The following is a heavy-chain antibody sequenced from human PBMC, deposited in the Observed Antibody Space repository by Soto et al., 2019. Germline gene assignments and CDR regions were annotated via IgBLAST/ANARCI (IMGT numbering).Heavy chain of an antibody. Sequence: EVQLVESGGGPVKPGGSLRLSCAASGFTFSSYSMNWVRQAPGKGLEWVSSISSSSSYIYYADSVKGRFTISRDNAKNSLYLQMNSLRAEDTAVYYCAREKVRRPYYYGMDVWGQGTTVTVSS. J-gene: IGHJ6*02. CDR3: AREKVRRPYYYGMDV. V-gene: IGHV3-21*01. CDR1: GFTFSSYS. D-gene: IGHD3-10*01. CDR2: ISSSSSYI.